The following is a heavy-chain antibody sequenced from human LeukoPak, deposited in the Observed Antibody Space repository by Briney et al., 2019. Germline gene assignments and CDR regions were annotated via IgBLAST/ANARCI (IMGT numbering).Heavy chain of an antibody. CDR2: INHSGST. Sequence: SETLSLTCAVYGGSFSGYYWSWIRQPPGKGLEWIGEINHSGSTNYNPSLKSRVTISVDTSKNQFSLKLSSVTAADTAVYCCARKRLRGIAVAGTLDYWGQGTLVTVSS. CDR1: GGSFSGYY. V-gene: IGHV4-34*01. CDR3: ARKRLRGIAVAGTLDY. J-gene: IGHJ4*02. D-gene: IGHD6-19*01.